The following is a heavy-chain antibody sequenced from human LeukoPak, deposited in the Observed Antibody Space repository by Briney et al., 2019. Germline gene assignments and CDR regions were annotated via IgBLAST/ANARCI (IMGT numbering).Heavy chain of an antibody. V-gene: IGHV3-11*01. CDR2: ISSSGSTI. D-gene: IGHD3-22*01. CDR3: ARDPPVLGGYRYYYYGMDV. J-gene: IGHJ6*02. Sequence: GGSLRLSCAASGFTFSDYYMSWIRQAPGKGLEWVSYISSSGSTIYYADSVKGRFTISRDNAKNSLYLQMNSLRAEDTAVYYCARDPPVLGGYRYYYYGMDVWGQGTTVTVSS. CDR1: GFTFSDYY.